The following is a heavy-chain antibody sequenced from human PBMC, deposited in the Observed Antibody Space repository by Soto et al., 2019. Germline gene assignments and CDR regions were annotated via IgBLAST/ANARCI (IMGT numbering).Heavy chain of an antibody. V-gene: IGHV4-39*01. Sequence: SETLSLTCTVSGGSISSSSYYWGWIRQPPGKGLEWIGSIYYSGSTYYNPSLKSRVTISVDTSKNQFSLKLSSVTAADTAVYYCARRGSSEGLGYWGQGTLVTVSS. D-gene: IGHD6-6*01. CDR2: IYYSGST. CDR3: ARRGSSEGLGY. CDR1: GGSISSSSYY. J-gene: IGHJ4*02.